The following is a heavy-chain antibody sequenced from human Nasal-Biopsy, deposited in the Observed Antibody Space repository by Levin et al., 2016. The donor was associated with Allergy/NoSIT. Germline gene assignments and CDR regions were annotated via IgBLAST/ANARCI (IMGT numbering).Heavy chain of an antibody. Sequence: GESLKISCAASGFTFSAYEMNWVRQAPGKGLEWVSYISGSGSSKYYADSVKGRFTVFRDNAKNLVSLQLSSLRAEDTALYYCARWNEPIRAYDMWGQGTVVTVSS. J-gene: IGHJ3*02. CDR2: ISGSGSSK. V-gene: IGHV3-48*03. CDR1: GFTFSAYE. D-gene: IGHD1-1*01. CDR3: ARWNEPIRAYDM.